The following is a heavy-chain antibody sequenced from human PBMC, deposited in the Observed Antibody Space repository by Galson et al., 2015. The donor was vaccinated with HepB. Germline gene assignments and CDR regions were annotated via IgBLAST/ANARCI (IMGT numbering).Heavy chain of an antibody. V-gene: IGHV3-74*03. D-gene: IGHD4-17*01. J-gene: IGHJ4*02. CDR3: TRAHYGGFDY. CDR1: GFTFSSYW. Sequence: SLRLSCAASGFTFSSYWMHWVRQAPGRGLVWVSLVNSDGSTTTYADSVKGRFTISRDNAKNTLYLQMNSLRAEDTAVYYCTRAHYGGFDYWGQGTLVTVSS. CDR2: VNSDGSTT.